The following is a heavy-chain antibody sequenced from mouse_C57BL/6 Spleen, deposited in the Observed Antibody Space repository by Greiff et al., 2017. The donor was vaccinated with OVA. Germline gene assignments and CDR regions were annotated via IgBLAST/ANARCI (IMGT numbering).Heavy chain of an antibody. Sequence: EVQRVESGGGLVQPGGSLSLSCAASGFTFTDYYMSWVRQPPGKALEWLGFIRNKANGYTTEYSASVKGRFTISRDNSQSILYLQMNALRAEDSATYYCARSLGSSGYFDVWGTGTTVTVSS. V-gene: IGHV7-3*01. CDR2: IRNKANGYTT. CDR1: GFTFTDYY. CDR3: ARSLGSSGYFDV. D-gene: IGHD1-1*01. J-gene: IGHJ1*03.